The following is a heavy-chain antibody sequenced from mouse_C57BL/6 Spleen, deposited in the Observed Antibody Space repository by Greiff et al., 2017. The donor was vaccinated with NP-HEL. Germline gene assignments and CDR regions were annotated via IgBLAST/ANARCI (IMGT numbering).Heavy chain of an antibody. D-gene: IGHD2-1*01. J-gene: IGHJ2*01. CDR1: GYTFTSYW. Sequence: QVQLQQPGAELVMPGASVKLSCKASGYTFTSYWMHWVKQRPGQGLEWIGEIDPSDSYTNSNQQFKGKSTLTVDKSSSTAYMQLSSLTSEDSAVYYCARGDYGNFYFDYWGQGTTLTVAS. CDR2: IDPSDSYT. CDR3: ARGDYGNFYFDY. V-gene: IGHV1-69*01.